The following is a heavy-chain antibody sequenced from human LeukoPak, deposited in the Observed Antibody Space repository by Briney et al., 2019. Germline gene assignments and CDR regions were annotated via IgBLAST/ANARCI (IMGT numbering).Heavy chain of an antibody. D-gene: IGHD3-22*01. J-gene: IGHJ3*02. CDR3: ARRRVGMIAPSGAFDI. Sequence: SETLSLTCTVSGGSISSYYWSWIRQPPGKGLEWIGYIYYSGSTNYNPSLKSRVTISVDTSKNQFSLKLNSVTAADTAVYYCARRRVGMIAPSGAFDIWGQGTMVTVSS. CDR1: GGSISSYY. CDR2: IYYSGST. V-gene: IGHV4-59*08.